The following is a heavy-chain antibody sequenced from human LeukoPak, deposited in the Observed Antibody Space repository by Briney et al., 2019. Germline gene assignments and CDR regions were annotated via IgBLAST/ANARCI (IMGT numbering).Heavy chain of an antibody. V-gene: IGHV4-34*01. CDR3: ARVFKDFWSGRPYYFDY. D-gene: IGHD3-3*01. CDR1: GGSFSGYY. J-gene: IGHJ4*02. Sequence: PSETLSLTCAVYGGSFSGYYWSWIRQPPGKGLEWLGEINHSGSTNYNPSLKSRVTISVDTSKNQFSLKLSSVTAADTAVYYCARVFKDFWSGRPYYFDYWGQGTLVTVSS. CDR2: INHSGST.